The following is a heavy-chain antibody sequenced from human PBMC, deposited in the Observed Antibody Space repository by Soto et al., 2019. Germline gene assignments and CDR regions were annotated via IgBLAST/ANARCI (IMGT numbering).Heavy chain of an antibody. V-gene: IGHV4-59*08. Sequence: PSETLSLTCTVSGGSISSYYWSWIRQPPGKGLEWIGYMYYGGRTNHNPSLKSRVTISVDTSKMQVSLKLSSVTAADTAVYFCARGTPSPLIVRSSRGPWFDSWGQGTLVTVSS. CDR1: GGSISSYY. CDR2: MYYGGRT. J-gene: IGHJ5*01. CDR3: ARGTPSPLIVRSSRGPWFDS. D-gene: IGHD2-15*01.